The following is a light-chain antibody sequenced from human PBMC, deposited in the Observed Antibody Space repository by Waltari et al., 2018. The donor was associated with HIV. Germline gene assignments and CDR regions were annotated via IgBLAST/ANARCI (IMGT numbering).Light chain of an antibody. J-gene: IGKJ1*01. Sequence: IQMTQSPSSLSASVGDRFTTTCRASQSIATNLNWYQQKPGKAPKVLIYAASSLQSGVPSRFSGSASGTDFTLTINDLQAEDFATYFCQQSYRTPPTFGQGTKVEMK. CDR1: QSIATN. CDR3: QQSYRTPPT. CDR2: AAS. V-gene: IGKV1-39*01.